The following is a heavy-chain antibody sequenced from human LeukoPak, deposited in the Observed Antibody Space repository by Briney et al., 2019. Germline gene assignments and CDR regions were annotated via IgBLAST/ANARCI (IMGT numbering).Heavy chain of an antibody. CDR1: GGSISSYY. CDR2: IYTSGST. J-gene: IGHJ4*02. V-gene: IGHV4-4*07. D-gene: IGHD3-16*01. Sequence: SETLSLTCTVSGGSISSYYWSWIRQPAGKGLEWIGRIYTSGSTNYNPSLKSRVSISIDTSKNQFSLKLNSVTAADTAMYYCARDPPGGVMFDYWGQGALVTVSS. CDR3: ARDPPGGVMFDY.